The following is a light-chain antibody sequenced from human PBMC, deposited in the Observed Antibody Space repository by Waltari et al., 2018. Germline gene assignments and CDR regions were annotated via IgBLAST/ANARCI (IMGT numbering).Light chain of an antibody. Sequence: QSVLTQPPSVSGAPGQRVTISCTGSSSNIGAGYDVNWYQQLPGKVPKLLIYGNSNRPSGVPDRISGSKSGTSAYLAITGLQAEDEADYYCQSYDSSLGGSVFGGGTKLTVL. J-gene: IGLJ2*01. V-gene: IGLV1-40*01. CDR1: SSNIGAGYD. CDR3: QSYDSSLGGSV. CDR2: GNS.